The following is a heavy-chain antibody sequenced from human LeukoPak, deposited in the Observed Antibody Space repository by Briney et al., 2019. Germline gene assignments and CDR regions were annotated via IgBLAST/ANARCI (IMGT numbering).Heavy chain of an antibody. CDR2: ISSSGSTI. CDR1: GFTFSDYY. J-gene: IGHJ6*02. Sequence: PGRSLRLSCAASGFTFSDYYMSWIRQAPGKGLEWVSYISSSGSTIYYADSVKGRFTISRDNAKNSLYLQMNSLRAEDTAVYYCARDGLYKVWSGYLTSYYYYGMDVWGQGTTVTVSS. D-gene: IGHD3-3*01. CDR3: ARDGLYKVWSGYLTSYYYYGMDV. V-gene: IGHV3-11*01.